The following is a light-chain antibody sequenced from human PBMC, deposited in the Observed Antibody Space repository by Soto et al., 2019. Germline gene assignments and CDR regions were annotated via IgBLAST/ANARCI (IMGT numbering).Light chain of an antibody. J-gene: IGKJ1*01. V-gene: IGKV3-15*01. CDR3: QQYNNWWT. Sequence: EILMTQSPATLSVSPGERATLSCRASQSVRSNLAWYQQKPGQAPRLLIYGASTRATGIPDRFSGSGSGTEFSLTISSLQSEDFAVYYCQQYNNWWTFGQGTKVDIK. CDR2: GAS. CDR1: QSVRSN.